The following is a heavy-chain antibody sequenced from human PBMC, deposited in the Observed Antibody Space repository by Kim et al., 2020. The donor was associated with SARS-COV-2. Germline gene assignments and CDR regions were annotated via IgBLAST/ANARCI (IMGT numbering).Heavy chain of an antibody. V-gene: IGHV4-34*01. J-gene: IGHJ6*02. D-gene: IGHD3-9*01. CDR3: AGTYYDILTGYYGMDV. Sequence: SETLSLTCAVYGGSFSGYYWSWIRQPPGKGLEWIGEINHSGSTNYNPSHKRRVTISVDTSKNQFSLKLSSVTAADTAVDYCAGTYYDILTGYYGMDVWGQGTTVTVSS. CDR2: INHSGST. CDR1: GGSFSGYY.